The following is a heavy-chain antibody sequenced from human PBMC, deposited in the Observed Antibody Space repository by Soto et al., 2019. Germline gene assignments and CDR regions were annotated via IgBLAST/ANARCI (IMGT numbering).Heavy chain of an antibody. CDR1: GGTFSSYA. J-gene: IGHJ4*02. CDR3: ARDPRRIVVVTAIYRPYYFDY. D-gene: IGHD2-21*02. V-gene: IGHV1-69*06. CDR2: IIPIFGTA. Sequence: GASVKVSCKASGGTFSSYAISWVRQAPGQGLEWMGGIIPIFGTANYAQKFQGRVTITADKSTSTAYMELSSLRSEDTAVYYCARDPRRIVVVTAIYRPYYFDYWGQGTLVTVSS.